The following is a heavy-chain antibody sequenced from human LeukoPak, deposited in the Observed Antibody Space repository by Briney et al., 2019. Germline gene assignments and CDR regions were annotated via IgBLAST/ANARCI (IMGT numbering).Heavy chain of an antibody. D-gene: IGHD3-22*01. J-gene: IGHJ4*02. CDR2: ISGAGGSS. CDR3: TKDDSSSWYDYFFDY. CDR1: GFAFSSSS. Sequence: GGSLRLSCATSGFAFSSSSMSWVRQAPGKGLEWVSTISGAGGSSWYAESVKGRFTISRDNSMNSVSLQMSSLRVEDTAIYYCTKDDSSSWYDYFFDYLGQGTLVTVSS. V-gene: IGHV3-23*01.